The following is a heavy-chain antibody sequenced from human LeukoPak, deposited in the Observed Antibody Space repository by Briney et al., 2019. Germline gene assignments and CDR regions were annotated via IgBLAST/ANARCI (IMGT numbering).Heavy chain of an antibody. D-gene: IGHD3-22*01. V-gene: IGHV3-30*18. CDR1: GFTFSSYG. CDR2: ISYDGSNK. Sequence: GGSLRLSCAASGFTFSSYGMHWVRQAPGKGLEWVAVISYDGSNKYYADSVKGRFTISRDNSKNTVYLQMNSLRAEDTAVYYCAKDRTTMIVVVPFYGMDVWGQGTTVTVSS. J-gene: IGHJ6*02. CDR3: AKDRTTMIVVVPFYGMDV.